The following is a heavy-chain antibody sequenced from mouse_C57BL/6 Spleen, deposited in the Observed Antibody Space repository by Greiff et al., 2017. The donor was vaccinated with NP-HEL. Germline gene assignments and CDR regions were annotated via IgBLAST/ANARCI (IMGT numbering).Heavy chain of an antibody. CDR3: ARGRERFAY. CDR1: GYTFTSYW. V-gene: IGHV1-69*01. Sequence: QVQLQQPGAELVMPGASVKLSCKASGYTFTSYWMHWVKQRPGQGLEWIGEIDPSDSYTNYNQKFKGKSTLTVDKSSSTAYMQLSSLTSEDSAVYYCARGRERFAYWGQGTLVTVSA. J-gene: IGHJ3*01. CDR2: IDPSDSYT.